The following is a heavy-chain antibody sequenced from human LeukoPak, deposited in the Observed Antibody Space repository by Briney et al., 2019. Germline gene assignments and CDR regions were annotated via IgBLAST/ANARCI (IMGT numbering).Heavy chain of an antibody. Sequence: SETLSLTCTVSGGSISSYYWSWIRQPAGKGLEWIGRIYTSGSTNYNPSLKSRVTMSVDTSKNQFSLKLSSVTAADTAVYYCARVRTTPTALGYCSSTSCDNYYGMDVWGQGTTVTVSS. CDR1: GGSISSYY. J-gene: IGHJ6*02. CDR3: ARVRTTPTALGYCSSTSCDNYYGMDV. V-gene: IGHV4-4*07. CDR2: IYTSGST. D-gene: IGHD2-2*01.